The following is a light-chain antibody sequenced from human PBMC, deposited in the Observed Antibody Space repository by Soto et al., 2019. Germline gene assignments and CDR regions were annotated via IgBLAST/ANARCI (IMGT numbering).Light chain of an antibody. CDR3: QQSYFTPWT. CDR2: GAS. Sequence: DIQMTQSPSSLSASVGDRVTITCRASQTISNYFNWYQQKPGEAPKLLIYGASILQSGVPSRFRGSGSGTDFTLTISSLQPEDFATYYCQQSYFTPWTFDQGTKVEIK. V-gene: IGKV1-39*01. CDR1: QTISNY. J-gene: IGKJ1*01.